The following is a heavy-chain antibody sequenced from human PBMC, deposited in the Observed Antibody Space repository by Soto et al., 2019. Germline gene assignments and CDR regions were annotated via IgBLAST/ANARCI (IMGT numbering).Heavy chain of an antibody. CDR1: GFTFSSSE. J-gene: IGHJ3*01. V-gene: IGHV3-48*03. CDR2: IHPSGQPI. Sequence: EVQLVESGGGLVQPGGSLRLSCAVSGFTFSSSEMYWVRQDPGKGLEWISYIHPSGQPIFYADSVKGRFSISRDKANNSLFLQMNSLRAEDTAVYYGARRAIRGGQGTIFTVSS. CDR3: ARRAIR. D-gene: IGHD2-21*01.